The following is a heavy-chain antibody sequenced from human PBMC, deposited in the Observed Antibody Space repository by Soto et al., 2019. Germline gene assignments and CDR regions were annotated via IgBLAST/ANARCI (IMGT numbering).Heavy chain of an antibody. D-gene: IGHD6-19*01. CDR1: GFTFSDYT. V-gene: IGHV3-30*18. J-gene: IGHJ4*02. Sequence: VQLVESGGGVVQPGRSLRLSCAASGFTFSDYTMHWVRQAPGKGLEWVAVVSHDGRNTHYADSVKGRFTISRDSSKNTVSLEIATLTAEATAVYYCAKGGRQWPVTSDFNYWGQGALVTVAS. CDR3: AKGGRQWPVTSDFNY. CDR2: VSHDGRNT.